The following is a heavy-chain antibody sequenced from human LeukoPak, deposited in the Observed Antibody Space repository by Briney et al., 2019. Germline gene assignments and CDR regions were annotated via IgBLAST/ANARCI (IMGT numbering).Heavy chain of an antibody. D-gene: IGHD6-6*01. CDR1: GGSISSSSYY. CDR2: IYYSGST. CDR3: ARDWFDWKGYSSSSGGD. J-gene: IGHJ4*02. Sequence: PSETLSLTCTVSGGSISSSSYYWGWIRQPPGKGLEWIGCIYYSGSTYYNPSLKSRVTISIDTSKNPFSLKLSSVTAADTAVYYCARDWFDWKGYSSSSGGDWGQGTLVTVSS. V-gene: IGHV4-39*02.